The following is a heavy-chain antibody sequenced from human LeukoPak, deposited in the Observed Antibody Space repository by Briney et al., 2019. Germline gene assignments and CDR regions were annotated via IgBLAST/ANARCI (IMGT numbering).Heavy chain of an antibody. CDR3: ARGDSSSPRNAYDI. CDR2: ISAYNGNT. Sequence: ASVKVSCKASGYTFTSYGISWVRQAPGQGLEWVGWISAYNGNTNYAQKLQGRVTMTTDTSTSTAYMELRSLRSDDTAVYYCARGDSSSPRNAYDIWGQGTMVTVSS. D-gene: IGHD6-13*01. V-gene: IGHV1-18*01. CDR1: GYTFTSYG. J-gene: IGHJ3*02.